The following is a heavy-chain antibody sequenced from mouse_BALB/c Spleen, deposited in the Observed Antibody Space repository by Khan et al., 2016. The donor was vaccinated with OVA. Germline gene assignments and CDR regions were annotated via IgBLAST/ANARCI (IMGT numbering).Heavy chain of an antibody. CDR2: IFPGTGTT. CDR1: GYTFTSYW. J-gene: IGHJ3*01. CDR3: ARGYFGNYEFVY. V-gene: IGHV1S132*01. Sequence: VKLQQPGAELVKPGASVTLSCKTSGYTFTSYWIQWVKQRPGQGLGWIGQIFPGTGTTYYNENFKGKATLTVATSANTAYMQFSSLTSEDSAVYFCARGYFGNYEFVYWGQGTLVTVSP. D-gene: IGHD2-1*01.